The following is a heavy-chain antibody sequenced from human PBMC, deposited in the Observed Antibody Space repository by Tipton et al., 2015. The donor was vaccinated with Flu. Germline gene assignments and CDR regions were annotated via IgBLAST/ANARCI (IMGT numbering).Heavy chain of an antibody. D-gene: IGHD6-19*01. CDR2: IIPILGIA. CDR3: SREVDGWLFGP. V-gene: IGHV1-69*09. J-gene: IGHJ5*02. CDR1: GGTFSSYA. Sequence: QLVQSGAEVKKPGSSVKVSCKASGGTFSSYAISWVRQAPGQGLEWMGRIIPILGIANYAQKFQGRVTITADKSTSTAYMELSSLRSEDTSVYSCSREVDGWLFGPWGQGTLVPVSS.